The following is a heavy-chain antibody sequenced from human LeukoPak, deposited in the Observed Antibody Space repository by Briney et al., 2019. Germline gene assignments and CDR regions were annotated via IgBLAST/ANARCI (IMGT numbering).Heavy chain of an antibody. CDR2: ISYTGTT. J-gene: IGHJ4*02. Sequence: SETLSLTCAVSGGSVSSADYYWNWIRQPPGKGLEWIGYISYTGTTFYSPLLRSRATFSIDTSNNQFSLNLKSVTAADTALFYCARSHLYNTHLETSFDSWGQGTLVIVSS. CDR1: GGSVSSADYY. V-gene: IGHV4-30-4*01. D-gene: IGHD3-16*01. CDR3: ARSHLYNTHLETSFDS.